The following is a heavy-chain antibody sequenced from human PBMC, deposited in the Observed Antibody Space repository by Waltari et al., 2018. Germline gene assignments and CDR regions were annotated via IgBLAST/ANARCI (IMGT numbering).Heavy chain of an antibody. V-gene: IGHV1-69*06. CDR2: IIPIYGTA. CDR3: ARGIRAVGATDYYYYMDV. Sequence: HGQGLEWMGGIIPIYGTANYAQKFQGRVTITADKSTSTAYMELSSLRSEDTAVYYCARGIRAVGATDYYYYMDVWGKGTTVTVSS. D-gene: IGHD1-26*01. J-gene: IGHJ6*03.